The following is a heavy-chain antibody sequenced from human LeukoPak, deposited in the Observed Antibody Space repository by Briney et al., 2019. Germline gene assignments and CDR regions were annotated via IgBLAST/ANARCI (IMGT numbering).Heavy chain of an antibody. CDR3: ARDDPRLRFGELPSGFDP. Sequence: GESLRLSCAASGFTFSSYWMSWVRQAPGKGLEWVSYISSSGSTIYYADSVKGRFTISRDNAKNSLYLQMNSLRAEDTAVYYCARDDPRLRFGELPSGFDPWGQGTLVTVSS. V-gene: IGHV3-48*04. J-gene: IGHJ5*02. CDR1: GFTFSSYW. CDR2: ISSSGSTI. D-gene: IGHD3-10*01.